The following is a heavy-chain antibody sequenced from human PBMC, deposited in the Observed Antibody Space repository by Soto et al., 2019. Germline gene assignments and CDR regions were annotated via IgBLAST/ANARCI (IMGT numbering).Heavy chain of an antibody. J-gene: IGHJ4*02. CDR1: GFLFNNYG. Sequence: QVQLVESGGGVVQPGRSLRLSCEASGFLFNNYGIHWVRQAPGKGLEWVAVIRNDGNTKYYAVSVKGRFTIYRDNSKNTLYLQMNSLRAGDTAVYYCAKETLGGGNNNSGDYWGQGTLVTVSS. CDR2: IRNDGNTK. D-gene: IGHD1-26*01. V-gene: IGHV3-33*06. CDR3: AKETLGGGNNNSGDY.